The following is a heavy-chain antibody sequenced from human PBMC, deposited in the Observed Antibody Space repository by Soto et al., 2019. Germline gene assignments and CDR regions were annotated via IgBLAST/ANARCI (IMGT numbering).Heavy chain of an antibody. CDR2: INPNSGGT. V-gene: IGHV1-2*04. CDR3: ARELLDYYDSSGYPPTYYYGMDV. Sequence: ASVKVSCKASGYTFTGYYMHWVRQAPGQGLEWMGWINPNSGGTNYAQKFQGWVTMTRDTSISTAYMELSRLRSDDTAVYYCARELLDYYDSSGYPPTYYYGMDVWGQGTTVTSP. J-gene: IGHJ6*02. CDR1: GYTFTGYY. D-gene: IGHD3-22*01.